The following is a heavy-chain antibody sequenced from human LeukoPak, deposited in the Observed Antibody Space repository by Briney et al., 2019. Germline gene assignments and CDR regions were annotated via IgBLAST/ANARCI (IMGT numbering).Heavy chain of an antibody. D-gene: IGHD3-10*01. Sequence: PGGSLRLSCAASGFTFDDYAMHWVRQAPGKGLEWVSGISWNSGSIGYADSVKGRFTISRDNAKNSLYLQMDSLRAEDTAIYYCAKYRGGDRSTFDIWGRGTVVTVSS. CDR2: ISWNSGSI. J-gene: IGHJ3*02. CDR3: AKYRGGDRSTFDI. V-gene: IGHV3-9*01. CDR1: GFTFDDYA.